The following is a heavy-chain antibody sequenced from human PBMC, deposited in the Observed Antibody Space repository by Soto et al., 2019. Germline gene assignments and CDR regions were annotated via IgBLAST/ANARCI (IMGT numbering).Heavy chain of an antibody. D-gene: IGHD3-3*01. V-gene: IGHV2-70*17. J-gene: IGHJ4*02. CDR1: GFSLSAGKMS. CDR3: VRMIFGRHLYFLAY. Sequence: GSGPTLVNPTQTLTLTCTFSGFSLSAGKMSVSWIRQPPGKALEWLARIDWDDDKFYNTSLKTRLTISKDTSKNQVVLKMTDMDSVDSATYYCVRMIFGRHLYFLAYWGRGTLVTVSS. CDR2: IDWDDDK.